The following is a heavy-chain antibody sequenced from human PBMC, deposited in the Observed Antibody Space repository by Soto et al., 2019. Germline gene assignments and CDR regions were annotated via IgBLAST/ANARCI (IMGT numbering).Heavy chain of an antibody. V-gene: IGHV3-30*03. CDR2: ISYDGSNK. D-gene: IGHD1-26*01. CDR1: GFTFSSYG. J-gene: IGHJ6*02. Sequence: GGSLRLSCAASGFTFSSYGMHWGRQAPGKGLEWVAVISYDGSNKYYADSVKGRFTISRDNSKNTLYLQMNSLRAEDTAVYYCARLLSEYSGSTHNYYYYGMDVWGQGTTVTVSS. CDR3: ARLLSEYSGSTHNYYYYGMDV.